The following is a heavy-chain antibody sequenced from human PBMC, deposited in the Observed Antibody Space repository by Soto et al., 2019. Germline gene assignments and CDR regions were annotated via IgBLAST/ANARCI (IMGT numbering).Heavy chain of an antibody. CDR1: VFTVRSNY. CDR3: AILSN. D-gene: IGHD6-6*01. CDR2: IYSDGTT. V-gene: IGHV3-53*01. J-gene: IGHJ4*02. Sequence: GGSLSLWCTDSVFTVRSNYMNWVRQAPGKGLEWLSIIYSDGTTYYADSVKGRFTISRDNFKNTLYLQMNNLRAEDTAVYYCAILSNWGQGTLVTVSS.